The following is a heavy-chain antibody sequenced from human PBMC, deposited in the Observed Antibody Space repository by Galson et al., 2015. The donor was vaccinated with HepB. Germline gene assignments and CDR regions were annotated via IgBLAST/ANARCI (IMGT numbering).Heavy chain of an antibody. Sequence: GKGLEWMGIIYPGDSDTKYSPSFQGQVTISADKSISTAYLQWSSLKASDTTMYYCARQRRRAFDYWGQGTLVTVSS. CDR2: IYPGDSDT. CDR3: ARQRRRAFDY. V-gene: IGHV5-51*01. J-gene: IGHJ4*02.